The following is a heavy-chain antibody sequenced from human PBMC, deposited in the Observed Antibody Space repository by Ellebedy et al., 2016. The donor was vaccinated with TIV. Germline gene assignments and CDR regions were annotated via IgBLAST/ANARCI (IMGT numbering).Heavy chain of an antibody. V-gene: IGHV4-4*07. CDR3: AGGYSSGWTDY. CDR1: GGSISSYY. D-gene: IGHD6-19*01. CDR2: IYTSGST. J-gene: IGHJ4*02. Sequence: MPGGSLRLSCTVSGGSISSYYWNWVRQPAGKGLEWIGRIYTSGSTNYNPSLQSRVTMSVDTSKNQFSLKLSSVTAADTAVYYCAGGYSSGWTDYWGQGTLVTVSS.